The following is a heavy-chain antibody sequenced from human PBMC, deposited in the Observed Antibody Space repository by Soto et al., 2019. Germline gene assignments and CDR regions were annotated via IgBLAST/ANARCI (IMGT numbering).Heavy chain of an antibody. CDR1: GGSVGSDNW. CDR2: IHRTGST. D-gene: IGHD4-4*01. CDR3: APTGPYSFAV. V-gene: IGHV4-4*02. J-gene: IGHJ6*02. Sequence: QVQLRESGPGLMKPSETLYLTCAVSGGSVGSDNWWNWVRQTPGKGLEWIGEIHRTGSTNYNPSLKRLVTISVDQSKNPLSLRLHSVTAAATAFYFSAPTGPYSFAVWGQGPTVTVSS.